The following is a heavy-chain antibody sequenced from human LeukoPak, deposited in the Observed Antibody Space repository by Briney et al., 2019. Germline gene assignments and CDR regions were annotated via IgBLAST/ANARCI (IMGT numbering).Heavy chain of an antibody. CDR2: INPNSGGT. D-gene: IGHD6-19*01. V-gene: IGHV1-2*02. Sequence: ASVKVSCKASGYTFTGYYMHWVRQAPGQGLEWMGWINPNSGGTNYAQKFQGRVTMTRDTSISTAYMELSRLRSDDTAVYYCARTYGYSSGWYWDYWGQGTLVTVSS. CDR1: GYTFTGYY. CDR3: ARTYGYSSGWYWDY. J-gene: IGHJ4*02.